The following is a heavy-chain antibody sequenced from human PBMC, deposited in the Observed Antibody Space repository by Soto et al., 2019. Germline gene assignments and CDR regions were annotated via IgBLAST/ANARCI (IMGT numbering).Heavy chain of an antibody. CDR2: IIPIFGTA. J-gene: IGHJ5*02. Sequence: GASVKVSCKPSGDSFSKFTVNWVRQAPRQGLEWMGGIIPIFGTANYAQKFQGSVTITADESTSTAYMELSSLRSEDTAVYYCAILLAVAVGWFDPWGQGTLVTVSS. D-gene: IGHD6-19*01. V-gene: IGHV1-69*13. CDR1: GDSFSKFT. CDR3: AILLAVAVGWFDP.